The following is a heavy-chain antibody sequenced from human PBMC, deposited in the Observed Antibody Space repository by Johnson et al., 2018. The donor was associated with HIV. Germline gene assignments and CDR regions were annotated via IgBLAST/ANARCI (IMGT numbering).Heavy chain of an antibody. D-gene: IGHD7-27*01. CDR3: ARDQSTGDWGAFDL. Sequence: VQLVESGGGLIQPGGSLRLSCAASGFTVSSNYMSWVRQAPGKGLEWVSVIYSGGSTSYADSVQGRFTISRDSSKNTLYLDMITLRAEDTAVYYCARDQSTGDWGAFDLGGQGTLVTVSS. CDR1: GFTVSSNY. V-gene: IGHV3-53*01. CDR2: IYSGGST. J-gene: IGHJ3*01.